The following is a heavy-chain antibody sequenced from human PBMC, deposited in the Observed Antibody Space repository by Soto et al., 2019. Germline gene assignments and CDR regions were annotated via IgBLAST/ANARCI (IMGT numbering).Heavy chain of an antibody. CDR1: GFTFSSYG. CDR2: ISYDGSNK. D-gene: IGHD3-3*01. J-gene: IGHJ6*02. Sequence: VQLVESGGGVVQPGRSLRLSCAASGFTFSSYGMHWVRQAPGKGLEWVAVISYDGSNKYYADSVKGRFTISRDNSKNTLYLQMNRLRAEDTAVYYCAKEVWSGPMDVWGQGTTVTVSS. V-gene: IGHV3-30*18. CDR3: AKEVWSGPMDV.